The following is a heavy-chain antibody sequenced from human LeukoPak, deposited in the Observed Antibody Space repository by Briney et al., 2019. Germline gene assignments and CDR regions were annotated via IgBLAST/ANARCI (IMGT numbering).Heavy chain of an antibody. CDR2: IRSAEGSNK. V-gene: IGHV3-30*02. Sequence: GGSLRLSCAASGFTFSTSGMHWVRQAPGKGLEWVAFIRSAEGSNKDYADSVKGRFTISRDNSKNTLYLQMNSLRAEDTAVYYCVRAQSSGWYFYFDYWGQGTLVTISS. J-gene: IGHJ4*02. CDR1: GFTFSTSG. CDR3: VRAQSSGWYFYFDY. D-gene: IGHD6-19*01.